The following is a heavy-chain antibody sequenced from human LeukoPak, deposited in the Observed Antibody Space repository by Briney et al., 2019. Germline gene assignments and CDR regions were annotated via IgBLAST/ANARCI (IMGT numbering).Heavy chain of an antibody. CDR1: GYTFTSYG. D-gene: IGHD6-19*01. V-gene: IGHV1-18*01. Sequence: ASVKVSCKASGYTFTSYGISWVRQAPGRGLEWMGWISAYNGNTNYAQKLQGRVTMTTDTSTSTAYMELRSLRSDDTAVYYCARDDGSSGWYAFDYWGQGTLVTVSS. CDR2: ISAYNGNT. J-gene: IGHJ4*02. CDR3: ARDDGSSGWYAFDY.